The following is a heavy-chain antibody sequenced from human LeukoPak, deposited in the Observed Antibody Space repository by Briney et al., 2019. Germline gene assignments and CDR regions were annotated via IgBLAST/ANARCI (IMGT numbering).Heavy chain of an antibody. CDR3: ARVKTTMIVATRAFDI. J-gene: IGHJ3*02. V-gene: IGHV4-4*07. Sequence: SETLSLTCNVSNDSMSTYFWSWIRQPAGKGLEWIGRIYTGGSTTYNPSLKSRVTMSIDTSKKQFSLKLTSVTAADTAVYYCARVKTTMIVATRAFDIWGQGTMVTVSS. CDR1: NDSMSTYF. CDR2: IYTGGST. D-gene: IGHD3-22*01.